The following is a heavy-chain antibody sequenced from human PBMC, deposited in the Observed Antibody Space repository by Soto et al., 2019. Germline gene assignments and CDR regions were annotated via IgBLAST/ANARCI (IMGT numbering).Heavy chain of an antibody. CDR2: IDPYIGDA. J-gene: IGHJ5*01. CDR1: GYPFTGYY. V-gene: IGHV1-2*02. Sequence: SSVMVSRQTAGYPFTGYYIHWVRQAPGQGLEWMAWIDPYIGDANYAQKFQGRATINRDTSTSTVYMELSSLTSDDTAVYYCARGAFDYGSESDYNTPFDYWG. D-gene: IGHD3-10*01. CDR3: ARGAFDYGSESDYNTPFDY.